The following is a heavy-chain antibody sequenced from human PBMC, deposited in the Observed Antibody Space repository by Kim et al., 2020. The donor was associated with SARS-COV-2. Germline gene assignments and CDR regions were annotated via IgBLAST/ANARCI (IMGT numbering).Heavy chain of an antibody. CDR3: AREPHSSGYYFSFDY. CDR1: GGSISSGSYY. D-gene: IGHD3-22*01. J-gene: IGHJ4*01. Sequence: SETLSLTCTVSGGSISSGSYYWSWIRQPAGKGLEWIGRIYTSGSTNYNPSLKSRVTISVDTSKNQFSLKLSSVTAADTAVYYCAREPHSSGYYFSFDYWGHGTLVTVSS. V-gene: IGHV4-61*02. CDR2: IYTSGST.